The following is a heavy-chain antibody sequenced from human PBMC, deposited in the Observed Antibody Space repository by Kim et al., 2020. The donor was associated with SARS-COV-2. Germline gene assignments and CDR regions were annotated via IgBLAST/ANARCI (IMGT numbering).Heavy chain of an antibody. CDR2: SRP. V-gene: IGHV3-74*01. Sequence: SRPGYADFVKGRFTMSRDNAKNTVLLQMNSLCDEDTAVYYCTRSNTGYDYWGQGTLVTVSS. CDR3: TRSNTGYDY. J-gene: IGHJ4*02. D-gene: IGHD6-13*01.